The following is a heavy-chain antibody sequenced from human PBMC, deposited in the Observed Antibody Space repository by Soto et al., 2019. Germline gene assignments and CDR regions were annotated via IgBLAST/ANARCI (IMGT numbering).Heavy chain of an antibody. Sequence: PGGSLRLSCAASGFTFSSYAMSWVRQAPGKGLEWVSVISGSGGSTYYADSVKGRFTISRDNSKNTLYLQMNSLRAEDTAVYYCARSSSGYYYGMDVWGQGTTVTVSS. D-gene: IGHD3-22*01. V-gene: IGHV3-23*01. CDR2: ISGSGGST. J-gene: IGHJ6*02. CDR1: GFTFSSYA. CDR3: ARSSSGYYYGMDV.